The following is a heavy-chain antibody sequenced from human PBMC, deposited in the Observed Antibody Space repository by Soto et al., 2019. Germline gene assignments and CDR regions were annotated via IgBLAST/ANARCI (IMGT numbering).Heavy chain of an antibody. V-gene: IGHV3-30*18. CDR1: GFAFSDYG. Sequence: QVQLVESGGGVVQPGKSLRLSCAASGFAFSDYGMHWVRQTPGKGLEWVALISYDGIYEYYADSVKGRFTLSRDNSKNPLYLQMNSLSTGDTAIYYCANDGAGIAETGHETFEIWGQGTMVTVSS. CDR2: ISYDGIYE. CDR3: ANDGAGIAETGHETFEI. D-gene: IGHD6-13*01. J-gene: IGHJ3*02.